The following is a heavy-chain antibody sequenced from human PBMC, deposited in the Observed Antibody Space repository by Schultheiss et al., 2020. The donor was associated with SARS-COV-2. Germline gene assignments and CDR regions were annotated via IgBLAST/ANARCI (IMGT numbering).Heavy chain of an antibody. V-gene: IGHV1-2*06. D-gene: IGHD6-19*01. CDR2: INPNSGGT. Sequence: ASVKVSCKASGYTFTSYGISWVRQAPGQGLEWMGRINPNSGGTSYAQRFQGRVTMTRDTSISTAYMELSSLRSEDTAVYYCARGPRSSGWYYFDYWGQGTLVTVSS. J-gene: IGHJ4*02. CDR1: GYTFTSYG. CDR3: ARGPRSSGWYYFDY.